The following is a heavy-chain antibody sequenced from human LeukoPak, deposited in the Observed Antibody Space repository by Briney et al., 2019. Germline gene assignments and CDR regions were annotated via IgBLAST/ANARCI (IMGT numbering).Heavy chain of an antibody. CDR2: MNPNSGNT. V-gene: IGHV1-8*03. J-gene: IGHJ6*03. CDR1: GYTFTSYD. Sequence: ASVKVSCKASGYTFTSYDINWVRQATGQGLEWMGWMNPNSGNTGYAQKFQGRVTITRNTSISTAYMELSSLRSEDTAVYYCARGRRGYCSGGSCLLYYMDVWGKGTTVTISS. CDR3: ARGRRGYCSGGSCLLYYMDV. D-gene: IGHD2-15*01.